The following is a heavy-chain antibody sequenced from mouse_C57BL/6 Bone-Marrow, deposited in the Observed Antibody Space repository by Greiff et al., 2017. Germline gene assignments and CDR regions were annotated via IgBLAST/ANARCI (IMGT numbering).Heavy chain of an antibody. CDR1: GFNIKDDY. D-gene: IGHD2-4*01. V-gene: IGHV14-4*01. CDR2: IDPENGDT. CDR3: TTEYDYGYYFDY. J-gene: IGHJ2*01. Sequence: EVQGVESGAELVRPGASVKLSCTASGFNIKDDYMHWVKQRPEQGLEWIGWIDPENGDTEYASKFQGKATITADTSSNTAYLQLSSLTSEDTAVYYCTTEYDYGYYFDYWGQGTTLTVSS.